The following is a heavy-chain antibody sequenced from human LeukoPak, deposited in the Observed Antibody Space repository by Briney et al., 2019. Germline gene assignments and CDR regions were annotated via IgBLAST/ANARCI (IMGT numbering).Heavy chain of an antibody. D-gene: IGHD5-18*01. Sequence: SETLSLTCTVSGGSISSYYWSWIRQPPGKGLEWLGYIYYSGSTYYNPSLKSRVTISVDTSKNQFSLKLSSVTAADTAVYYCARRKGVWVDTAMVGLFYWYFDLWGRGTLVTVSS. V-gene: IGHV4-59*08. CDR3: ARRKGVWVDTAMVGLFYWYFDL. CDR1: GGSISSYY. J-gene: IGHJ2*01. CDR2: IYYSGST.